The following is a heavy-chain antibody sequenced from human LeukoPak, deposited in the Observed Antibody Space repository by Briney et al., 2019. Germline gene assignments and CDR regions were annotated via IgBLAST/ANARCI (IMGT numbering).Heavy chain of an antibody. J-gene: IGHJ6*03. Sequence: SETLSLTCTVSGGSISSYCWSWIRQPPGKGLEWIGYIYYSGSTDYNPSLKSRVTISVDTSKNQFSLKLSSVTAADTAVYYCARFGSNHYYYYYMDVWGKGTTVTVSS. V-gene: IGHV4-59*12. D-gene: IGHD3-10*01. CDR3: ARFGSNHYYYYYMDV. CDR1: GGSISSYC. CDR2: IYYSGST.